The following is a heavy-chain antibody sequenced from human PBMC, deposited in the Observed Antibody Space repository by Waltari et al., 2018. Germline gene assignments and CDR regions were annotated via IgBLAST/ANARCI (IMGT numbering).Heavy chain of an antibody. CDR2: IIPIFGTA. D-gene: IGHD6-13*01. J-gene: IGHJ6*02. Sequence: QVQLVQSGAEVKKPGSSVKVSCKASGGTFSSYAISWLRQAPGQGLEWMGGIIPIFGTANYAQKFQGRVTITADESTSTAYMELSSLRSEDTAVYYCASAPGYSSSWYDYYYGMDVWGQGTTVTVSS. CDR1: GGTFSSYA. CDR3: ASAPGYSSSWYDYYYGMDV. V-gene: IGHV1-69*01.